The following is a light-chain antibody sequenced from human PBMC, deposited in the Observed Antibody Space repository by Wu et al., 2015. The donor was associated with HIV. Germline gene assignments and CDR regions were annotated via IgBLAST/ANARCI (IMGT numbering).Light chain of an antibody. CDR3: QQSYSTPQT. Sequence: DIQMTQSPSSLSAFVGDRVTVTCRASQSIASFLNWYQQKPGMAPKLLIYSASSLQSGVPSRFSGSGSGTDFILTISSLQPEDFATYYCQQSYSTPQTFGQGTKVQIK. J-gene: IGKJ1*01. CDR1: QSIASF. V-gene: IGKV1-39*01. CDR2: SAS.